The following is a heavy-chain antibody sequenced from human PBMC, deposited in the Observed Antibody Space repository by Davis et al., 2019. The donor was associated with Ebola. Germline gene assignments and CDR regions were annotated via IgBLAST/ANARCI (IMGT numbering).Heavy chain of an antibody. CDR1: GGTFTNYA. D-gene: IGHD2-15*01. J-gene: IGHJ5*02. V-gene: IGHV1-69*04. CDR3: ARGRYCSGGSCFSRWFDP. Sequence: SVKVSCKTSGGTFTNYAVNWVRQAPGQGLEWMGRIIPVVDTKDYAQKFQGRVTMTRDTSTSTVYMELSSLRSEDTAVYYCARGRYCSGGSCFSRWFDPWGQGTLVTVSS. CDR2: IIPVVDTK.